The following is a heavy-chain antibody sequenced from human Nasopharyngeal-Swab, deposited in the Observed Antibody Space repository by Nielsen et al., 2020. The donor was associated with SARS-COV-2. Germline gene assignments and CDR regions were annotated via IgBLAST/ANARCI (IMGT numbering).Heavy chain of an antibody. J-gene: IGHJ6*03. Sequence: SETLSLTCAVSGGSISSGGYSWSWIRQPQGKGLEWIGYIYHSGSTYYNPSLKRRVTISVDRSKTQFSLKLSSVTAADTAVYYCARSRGYSGYEDYYYYYMDVWGKGTTVTVSS. CDR3: ARSRGYSGYEDYYYYYMDV. D-gene: IGHD5-12*01. CDR2: IYHSGST. CDR1: GGSISSGGYS. V-gene: IGHV4-30-2*01.